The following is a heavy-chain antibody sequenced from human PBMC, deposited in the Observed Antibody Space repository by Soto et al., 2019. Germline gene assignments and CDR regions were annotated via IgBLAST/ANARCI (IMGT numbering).Heavy chain of an antibody. CDR2: IYYSGST. Sequence: SETLSLTCTVSGGSISSGGYYWSWIRQPPGKGLEWIGYIYYSGSTNYNPSLKSRVTISVDTSKNQFSLKLSSVTAADTAVYYCARDNYGWFDPWGQGTLVTVSS. J-gene: IGHJ5*02. CDR1: GGSISSGGYY. CDR3: ARDNYGWFDP. D-gene: IGHD3-10*01. V-gene: IGHV4-61*08.